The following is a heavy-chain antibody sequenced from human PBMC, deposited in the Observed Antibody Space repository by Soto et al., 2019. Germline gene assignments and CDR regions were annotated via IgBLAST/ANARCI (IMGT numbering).Heavy chain of an antibody. Sequence: TLSLTCAVSGGSIISGGYSWSWIRQPPGKGLQWIGHIYEGGNTYYTPSLESRVAISTDKSKNQFSLRLSSVTAADTAVYYCVRRSPEDAFDIWGQRTMVT. CDR1: GGSIISGGYS. V-gene: IGHV4-30-2*01. CDR3: VRRSPEDAFDI. J-gene: IGHJ3*02. CDR2: IYEGGNT.